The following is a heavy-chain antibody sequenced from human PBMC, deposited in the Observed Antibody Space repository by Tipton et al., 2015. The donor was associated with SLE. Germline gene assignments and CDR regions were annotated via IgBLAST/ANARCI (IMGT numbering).Heavy chain of an antibody. CDR3: AREVVGSRWYPRYDY. V-gene: IGHV4-38-2*02. J-gene: IGHJ4*02. CDR2: VYHNGSS. D-gene: IGHD6-13*01. Sequence: TLSLTCTVSGNSISGDYFWGWIRQSPGTGLEWIGSVYHNGSSYYNPSLKSRVAISVDTSKNQFSLQLSSVTAADTAVYYCAREVVGSRWYPRYDYWGQGTLVTVSS. CDR1: GNSISGDYF.